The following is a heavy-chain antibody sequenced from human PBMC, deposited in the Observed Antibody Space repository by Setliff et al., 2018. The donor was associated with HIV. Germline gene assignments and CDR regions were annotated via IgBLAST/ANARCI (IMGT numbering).Heavy chain of an antibody. D-gene: IGHD2-21*01. Sequence: QPGGSLRLSCTGSEFTFSKYAMSWVRQAPGKGLEWVSGISHNGSETHYTDSLKGRFTISRDNSKNTLFLQMNSLRADDTAVYYCAKRRVSNCGPGDYWGKGTLVTVSS. CDR1: EFTFSKYA. CDR2: ISHNGSET. J-gene: IGHJ4*02. V-gene: IGHV3-23*01. CDR3: AKRRVSNCGPGDY.